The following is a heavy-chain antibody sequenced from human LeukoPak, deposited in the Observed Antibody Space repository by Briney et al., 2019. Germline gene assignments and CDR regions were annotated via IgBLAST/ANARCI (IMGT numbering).Heavy chain of an antibody. Sequence: GGSLRLSCAASGLTFADYTMHWVRQAPGKGLEWVSLISRNGVATKYADSVRGRFTISRDNAKNSLYLQMNSLRAVDTAVYYCAKDIVGGSDDCWGQGTLVIVSS. CDR1: GLTFADYT. D-gene: IGHD4-23*01. CDR2: ISRNGVAT. V-gene: IGHV3-43*01. CDR3: AKDIVGGSDDC. J-gene: IGHJ4*02.